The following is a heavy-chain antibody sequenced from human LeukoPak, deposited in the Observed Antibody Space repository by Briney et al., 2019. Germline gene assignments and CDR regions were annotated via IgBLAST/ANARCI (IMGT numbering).Heavy chain of an antibody. CDR3: ARGVADTYYDYVWGSYRYPAY. D-gene: IGHD3-16*02. V-gene: IGHV1-2*02. CDR1: GYTFTNYY. CDR2: INPKSGGT. Sequence: ASVKVSCKASGYTFTNYYMHWVRQAPGLGFEWMGWINPKSGGTSYPQKFQGRLTMTRDTSTSTVYMELSSLRSEDTAVYYCARGVADTYYDYVWGSYRYPAYWGQGTLVTVSS. J-gene: IGHJ4*02.